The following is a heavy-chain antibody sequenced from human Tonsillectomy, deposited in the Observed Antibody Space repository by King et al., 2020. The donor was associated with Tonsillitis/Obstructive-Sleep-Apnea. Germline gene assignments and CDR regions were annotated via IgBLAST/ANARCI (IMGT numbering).Heavy chain of an antibody. CDR3: ARDRKEMATNYYFDY. CDR2: FYSGGYT. J-gene: IGHJ4*02. V-gene: IGHV3-66*01. CDR1: GFIVSSNY. Sequence: VQLVESGGGLVQPGGSLRLSCAASGFIVSSNYMSWVRQAPGKGLEWVSVFYSGGYTYYSDSVKGRFTISRDNSKNTLYLQMNRLRVEDTAVYYCARDRKEMATNYYFDYWGQGTLVTVPS. D-gene: IGHD5-24*01.